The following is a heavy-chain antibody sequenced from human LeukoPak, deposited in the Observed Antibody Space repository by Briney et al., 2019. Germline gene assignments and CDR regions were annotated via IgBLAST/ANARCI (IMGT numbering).Heavy chain of an antibody. Sequence: GGSLRLSCSASGFTFRNFAISWVRQAPGKGLEWVSSIGGGDTHYADSVKGRFIISRDDSRSTVDLQMSSLRAEDTAVYYCAKDGQSFNSMYDYFDSWGQGTLVTVSS. V-gene: IGHV3-23*01. CDR1: GFTFRNFA. J-gene: IGHJ4*02. D-gene: IGHD2-8*01. CDR3: AKDGQSFNSMYDYFDS. CDR2: IGGGDT.